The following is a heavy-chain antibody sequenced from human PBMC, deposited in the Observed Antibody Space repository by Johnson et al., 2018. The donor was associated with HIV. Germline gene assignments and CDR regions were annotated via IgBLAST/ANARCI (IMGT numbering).Heavy chain of an antibody. J-gene: IGHJ3*02. Sequence: VQLVESGGGLVQPGGSLRLSCEAPGFTVSRNYMHWVRKAPGKGLEWVSFFGWDVGSTYYENFVKARFTISRDNSKNSRYLKINVLRTEDTALYYCAKGGVAAAKGAFDIWGQGTMVTVSS. CDR3: AKGGVAAAKGAFDI. D-gene: IGHD6-25*01. CDR1: GFTVSRNY. CDR2: FGWDVGST. V-gene: IGHV3-43*01.